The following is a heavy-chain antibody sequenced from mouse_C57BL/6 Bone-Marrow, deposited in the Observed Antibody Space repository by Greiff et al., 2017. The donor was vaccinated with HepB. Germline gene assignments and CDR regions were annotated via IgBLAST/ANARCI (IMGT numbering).Heavy chain of an antibody. D-gene: IGHD3-2*02. J-gene: IGHJ3*01. Sequence: QVQLQQPGAELVMPGASVKLSCKASGYTFTSYWMHWVKQRPGQGLEWIGAIDPSDSYTNYNQKFKGKSTLTVDKSSSTAYMQLSSLTSEDSAVYYCAREGLDSSGAWFAYWGQGTLVTVSA. CDR1: GYTFTSYW. CDR3: AREGLDSSGAWFAY. V-gene: IGHV1-69*01. CDR2: IDPSDSYT.